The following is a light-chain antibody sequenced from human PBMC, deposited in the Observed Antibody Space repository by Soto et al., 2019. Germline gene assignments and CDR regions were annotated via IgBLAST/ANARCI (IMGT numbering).Light chain of an antibody. CDR3: QQLNSYPT. J-gene: IGKJ4*01. CDR2: AAA. V-gene: IGKV1-9*01. Sequence: DIQLTQSTSFLSASVGDRVTITCRASQGISSYLAWYQQKPGKAPKLLIYAAATLQRGVPSRFSGSGSGTEFTLTIRSLQPEDFTTYYCQQLNSYPTFGGGTKVEIK. CDR1: QGISSY.